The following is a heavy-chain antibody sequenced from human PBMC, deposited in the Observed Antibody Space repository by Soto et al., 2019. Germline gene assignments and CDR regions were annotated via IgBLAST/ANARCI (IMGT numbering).Heavy chain of an antibody. CDR1: GFTFRSSP. CDR3: AKDSHGGIIPPTNDQ. J-gene: IGHJ4*02. CDR2: INGGDDSK. D-gene: IGHD3-16*01. V-gene: IGHV3-23*01. Sequence: GGSLRLSCAVSGFTFRSSPMSWFRRAPGKGLEWVSGINGGDDSKHYAESVRGRFTIIGDNSKNTLLLQMNSLRVEDTAIYYCAKDSHGGIIPPTNDQCGQGTQVTVYS.